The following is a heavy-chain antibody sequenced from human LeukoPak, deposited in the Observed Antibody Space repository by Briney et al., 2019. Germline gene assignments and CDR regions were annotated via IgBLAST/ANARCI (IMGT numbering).Heavy chain of an antibody. Sequence: GXIFINYDINWVRQAPGHGGEWMGWMNPNSGRRVYAQKFQGRVTMTRNSSINTAYMELTSLRSDDRAVYYCARGLRSDYWGQGTLVTVSS. J-gene: IGHJ4*02. CDR3: ARGLRSDY. V-gene: IGHV1-8*01. CDR1: GXIFINYD. D-gene: IGHD3-16*02. CDR2: MNPNSGRR.